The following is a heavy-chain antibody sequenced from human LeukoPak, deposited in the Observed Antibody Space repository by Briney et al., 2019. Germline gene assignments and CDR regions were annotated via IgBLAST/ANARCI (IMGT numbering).Heavy chain of an antibody. CDR1: GGSISSYY. CDR3: ARVTGGKAGGITIFGVVGVFDY. Sequence: SETLSLTCTVSGGSISSYYWSWIRQPPGKGLEWIGYIYYSGSTNYNPSLKSRVTISVDTSKNQFSLKLSSVTAADTAVYYCARVTGGKAGGITIFGVVGVFDYWGQGTLVTVSS. J-gene: IGHJ4*02. V-gene: IGHV4-59*01. CDR2: IYYSGST. D-gene: IGHD3-3*01.